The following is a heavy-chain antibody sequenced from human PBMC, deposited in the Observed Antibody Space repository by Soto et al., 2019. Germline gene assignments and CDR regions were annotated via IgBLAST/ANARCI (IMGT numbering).Heavy chain of an antibody. CDR3: ARVAYDFWTGNSERWFDP. CDR1: GYTFTNYG. V-gene: IGHV1-18*01. J-gene: IGHJ5*02. D-gene: IGHD3-3*01. Sequence: QVYLVQSGVEMKKPGASVKVSCKSSGYTFTNYGIGWFRQAPGQGPEWMGWISTYNGNTNDAQKFRDRVTMTTDTSTSTVYMDLRSLKSDDTAVYFCARVAYDFWTGNSERWFDPWGQGTLVIVSS. CDR2: ISTYNGNT.